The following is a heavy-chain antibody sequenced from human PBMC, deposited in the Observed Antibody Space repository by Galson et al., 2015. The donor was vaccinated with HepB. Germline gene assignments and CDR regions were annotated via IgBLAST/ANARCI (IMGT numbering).Heavy chain of an antibody. V-gene: IGHV3-7*05. J-gene: IGHJ6*02. Sequence: SLRLSCAASEFILSMYWMNWVRQAPGKGLEWVANIKEDGSEKNDVDTVKGRCTISRDNAKNSLYLQMNSLRAEETAIYYCARVTRGEVYSFYYYGMDVWGQGTTVTVSS. CDR3: ARVTRGEVYSFYYYGMDV. CDR2: IKEDGSEK. D-gene: IGHD3-10*01. CDR1: EFILSMYW.